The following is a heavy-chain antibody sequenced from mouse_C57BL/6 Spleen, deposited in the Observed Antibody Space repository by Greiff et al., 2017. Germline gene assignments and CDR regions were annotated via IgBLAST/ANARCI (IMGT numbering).Heavy chain of an antibody. CDR2: IDPEGGET. CDR3: ARGLGQGGYYFDY. J-gene: IGHJ2*01. CDR1: GFNIKDYY. D-gene: IGHD3-3*01. Sequence: EVQLQQSGAELVKPGASVKLSCTASGFNIKDYYMHWVKQRTEQGLEWIGRIDPEGGETKYAPKFQGKATITADTSSNTAYLQLSSLTSEDTAVYYCARGLGQGGYYFDYGGQGTTLTVSS. V-gene: IGHV14-2*01.